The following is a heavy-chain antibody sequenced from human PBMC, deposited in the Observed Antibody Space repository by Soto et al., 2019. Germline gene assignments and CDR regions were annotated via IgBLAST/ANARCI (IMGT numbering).Heavy chain of an antibody. V-gene: IGHV3-30*18. CDR3: AKDRVGGTFYTPLGF. D-gene: IGHD1-7*01. CDR1: GFNFDNYG. J-gene: IGHJ4*02. CDR2: ITYDGSNK. Sequence: GSLRLSCQASGFNFDNYGVHWVRQAPGKGLEWVAVITYDGSNKYYADSVKGRFTISRDNSKNTLSLHLNTLKPEDTAVYHCAKDRVGGTFYTPLGFWGQGTLVTVSS.